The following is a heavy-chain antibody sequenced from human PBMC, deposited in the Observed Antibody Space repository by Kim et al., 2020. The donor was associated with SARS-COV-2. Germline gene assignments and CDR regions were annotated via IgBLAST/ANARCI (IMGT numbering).Heavy chain of an antibody. CDR2: NT. Sequence: NTNDEQKFQERVTITRDMSTSTAYMELSSLRSEDTAVYYCAAGYGDYGDYWGQGTLVTVSS. V-gene: IGHV1-58*01. CDR3: AAGYGDYGDY. D-gene: IGHD4-17*01. J-gene: IGHJ4*02.